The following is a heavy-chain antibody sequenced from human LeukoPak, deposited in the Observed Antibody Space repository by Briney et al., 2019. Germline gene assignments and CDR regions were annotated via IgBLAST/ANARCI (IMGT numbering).Heavy chain of an antibody. V-gene: IGHV3-48*04. CDR2: ISSTTITI. Sequence: GGSLRLSCAASGFDFSIYRMNWVRQAPGKGLEWVSYISSTTITIYYADSVKGRFTVSRDNAKNSLYLQMNSLRAEDTAVYYCARRAPYGSGSYFPNFDYWGQGTLVTVPS. D-gene: IGHD3-10*01. J-gene: IGHJ4*02. CDR1: GFDFSIYR. CDR3: ARRAPYGSGSYFPNFDY.